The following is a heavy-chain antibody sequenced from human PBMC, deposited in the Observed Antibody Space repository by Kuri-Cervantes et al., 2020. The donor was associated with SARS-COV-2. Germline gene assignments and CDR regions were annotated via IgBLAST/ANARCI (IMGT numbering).Heavy chain of an antibody. J-gene: IGHJ5*02. CDR1: GSTFSSYA. D-gene: IGHD3-22*01. Sequence: GGSLRLSCAASGSTFSSYAMHGVRQAPGKGLEWVAGISYDGSTKYYADSVKGRFTISRDNAKTSLYLQMDSLRPEDTAFYYCNKHPQRYSGHYSDWFDPWGHGTLGTVSS. CDR2: ISYDGSTK. V-gene: IGHV3-30-3*01. CDR3: NKHPQRYSGHYSDWFDP.